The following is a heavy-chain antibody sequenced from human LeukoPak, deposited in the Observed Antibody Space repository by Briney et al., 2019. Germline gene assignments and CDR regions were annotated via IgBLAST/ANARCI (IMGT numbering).Heavy chain of an antibody. V-gene: IGHV4-39*01. CDR2: IYYSGST. D-gene: IGHD3-22*01. CDR1: GGSISSSSYY. Sequence: PSETLSLTCTVSGGSISSSSYYWGWLRQPPGTGLEWIGSIYYSGSTYYNPSLKSRVTISVDTSKNQFSLKLSSVTAADTAVYYCARSTYYYDSSGYYPFDYWGQGTLVTVSS. CDR3: ARSTYYYDSSGYYPFDY. J-gene: IGHJ4*02.